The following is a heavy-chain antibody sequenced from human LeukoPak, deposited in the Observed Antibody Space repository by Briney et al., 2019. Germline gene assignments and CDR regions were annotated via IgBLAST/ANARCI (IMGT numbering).Heavy chain of an antibody. V-gene: IGHV4-61*02. J-gene: IGHJ4*02. D-gene: IGHD6-13*01. Sequence: SETLSLTCTVSGGSTSRGRYYWSWIRQPAGKGLGWIGRIYTSGTTNYNPSLKSRVTISVDTSKNQFSLKLSSVTAADTAVYYCARAWYSSSWWRLDYWGQGTLVTVSS. CDR1: GGSTSRGRYY. CDR3: ARAWYSSSWWRLDY. CDR2: IYTSGTT.